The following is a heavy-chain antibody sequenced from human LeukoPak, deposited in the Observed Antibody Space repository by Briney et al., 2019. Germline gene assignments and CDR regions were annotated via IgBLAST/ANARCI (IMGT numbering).Heavy chain of an antibody. CDR2: ISSRSSTI. CDR1: GFTFISNS. Sequence: PGGSLRLSCAASGFTFISNSMNWVRQAPGKGLEWVSYISSRSSTIYYADSVKGRFTISIDNATNSLYLQMNSLRAEDTAVYYCARGAGSGRNHFDYWGQGTLVTVSS. CDR3: ARGAGSGRNHFDY. V-gene: IGHV3-48*01. J-gene: IGHJ4*02. D-gene: IGHD6-19*01.